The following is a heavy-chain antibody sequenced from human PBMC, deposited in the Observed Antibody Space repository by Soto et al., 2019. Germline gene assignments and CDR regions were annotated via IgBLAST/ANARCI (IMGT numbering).Heavy chain of an antibody. J-gene: IGHJ6*02. V-gene: IGHV3-23*01. Sequence: EVQLLESGGGLVQPGGSLRLSCAASGFTFSSYAMSWVRQAPGKGLEWVSAISGSGGSTYYADSVKGRFTISRDNSKNTRYLQMNSLRAEDTAVYYCAKDTSPLMAYYGMDVWGQGTTVTVSS. CDR3: AKDTSPLMAYYGMDV. CDR2: ISGSGGST. CDR1: GFTFSSYA.